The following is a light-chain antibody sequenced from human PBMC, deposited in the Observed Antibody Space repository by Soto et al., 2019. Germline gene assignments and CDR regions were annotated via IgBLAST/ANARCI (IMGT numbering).Light chain of an antibody. Sequence: QSVLTQPSSLSASPGASASLTCTLRSGINVDSYFIYWYQQKPGSPPQYLLKYKSDSDKQQGSGVPSRFSGSKDASANAGILLISGLQSDDEADYYCMIWHSNAVIFGGGTKVTVL. CDR1: SGINVDSYF. CDR2: YKSDSDK. V-gene: IGLV5-45*02. J-gene: IGLJ2*01. CDR3: MIWHSNAVI.